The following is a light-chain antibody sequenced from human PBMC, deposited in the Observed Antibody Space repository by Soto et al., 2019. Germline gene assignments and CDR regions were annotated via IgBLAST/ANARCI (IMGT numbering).Light chain of an antibody. CDR3: SSYRDSGTTHYV. J-gene: IGLJ1*01. V-gene: IGLV2-14*03. CDR2: DVS. Sequence: QSALTQPASLSGSPGQSITISCTGTSSDIGGYNYVSWYQQHPGKAPKLMISDVSNRPSGVSNRFSGSKSGNTASLTISGLQAEDEADYYCSSYRDSGTTHYVFGPGTKLTVL. CDR1: SSDIGGYNY.